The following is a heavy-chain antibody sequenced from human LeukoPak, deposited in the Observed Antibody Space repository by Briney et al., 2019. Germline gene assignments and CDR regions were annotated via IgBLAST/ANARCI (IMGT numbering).Heavy chain of an antibody. CDR2: ISWDGGST. D-gene: IGHD3-10*01. CDR3: AKDIDYFGSGSAYFDY. CDR1: GFMFSGYW. J-gene: IGHJ4*02. V-gene: IGHV3-43D*03. Sequence: GGSLRLSCAASGFMFSGYWMSWVRQAPGKGLEWVSLISWDGGSTYYADSVKGRFTISRDNSKNSLYLQMNSLRAEDTALYYCAKDIDYFGSGSAYFDYWGQGTLVTVSS.